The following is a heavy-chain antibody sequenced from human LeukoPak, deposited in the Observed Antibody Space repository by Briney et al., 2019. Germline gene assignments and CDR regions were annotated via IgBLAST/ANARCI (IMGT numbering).Heavy chain of an antibody. Sequence: PSETLSLTCSVSGGSISRYYWTWIRQPPGKGLEWIGDIYYSGSTNYNPSLKSRVTISVDTSKKKFSLKLSSVTAADTAVYYCARDVRYYASGSSFDYWGQGTLVTVSS. V-gene: IGHV4-59*01. J-gene: IGHJ4*02. CDR2: IYYSGST. D-gene: IGHD3-10*01. CDR1: GGSISRYY. CDR3: ARDVRYYASGSSFDY.